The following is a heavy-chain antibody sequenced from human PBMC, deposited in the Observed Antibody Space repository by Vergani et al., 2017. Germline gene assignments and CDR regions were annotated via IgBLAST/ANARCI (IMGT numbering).Heavy chain of an antibody. D-gene: IGHD1-26*01. V-gene: IGHV3-9*01. Sequence: EVQLVESGGGLVQPGRSLRLSCAASGFTFDDYAMHWVRQAPGKGLEWVSGINWNSKGIGYADSVKGRFTISRDNAKNSLYLQMNSLRVADTAVYYCARGHPVGSYWGQGTLVTVSS. CDR3: ARGHPVGSY. CDR1: GFTFDDYA. J-gene: IGHJ4*02. CDR2: INWNSKGI.